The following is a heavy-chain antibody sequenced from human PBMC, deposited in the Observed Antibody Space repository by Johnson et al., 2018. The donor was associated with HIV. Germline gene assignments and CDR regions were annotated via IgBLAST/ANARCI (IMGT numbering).Heavy chain of an antibody. J-gene: IGHJ3*02. D-gene: IGHD6-19*01. CDR3: AGRSSAWYEDAFDI. Sequence: VQLVESGGGVVQPGTSLRLSCAASGLTVSGNYMNWVRQAPGKGLEWVSVIYSDGGTYSAVSVKGRFTISRDSSKNTLFLQMNSLRVEDTAIYYCAGRSSAWYEDAFDIWGQGTMVTVSS. CDR1: GLTVSGNY. V-gene: IGHV3-66*01. CDR2: IYSDGGT.